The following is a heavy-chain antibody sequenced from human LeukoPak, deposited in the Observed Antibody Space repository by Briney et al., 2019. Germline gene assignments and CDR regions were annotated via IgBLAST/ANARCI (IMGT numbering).Heavy chain of an antibody. V-gene: IGHV1-69*13. D-gene: IGHD3-22*01. CDR2: IIPIFGTA. J-gene: IGHJ4*02. Sequence: ASVKVSCKASGGTFSSYAISWVRQAPGQGLEWMGEIIPIFGTANYAQKFQGRVTITADESTSTAYMELSSLRSEDTAVYYCARGFVTMISPYDYWGQGTLVTVSS. CDR3: ARGFVTMISPYDY. CDR1: GGTFSSYA.